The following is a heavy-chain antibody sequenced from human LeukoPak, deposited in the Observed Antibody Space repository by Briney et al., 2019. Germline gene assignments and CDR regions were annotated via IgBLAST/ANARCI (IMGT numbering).Heavy chain of an antibody. CDR2: IKQDGSET. CDR3: ARARGYYYYMDV. Sequence: GGSLRLSCAASGFTFSNYWMSWVRQAPGKGLEWVANIKQDGSETYSVDSVKGRFTISRDNAKNSLYLQMNSLRAEDTAVYYCARARGYYYYMDVWGKGTTVTVSS. CDR1: GFTFSNYW. J-gene: IGHJ6*03. V-gene: IGHV3-7*01.